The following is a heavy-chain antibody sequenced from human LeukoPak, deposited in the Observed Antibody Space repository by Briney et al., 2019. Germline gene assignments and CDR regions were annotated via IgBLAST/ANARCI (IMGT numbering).Heavy chain of an antibody. J-gene: IGHJ4*02. CDR1: GFTFSAYW. Sequence: GGSLRLSRAASGFTFSAYWMHWVRQTPGKGLLWVSRIKNDGSSTGYADSVKGRFTISRDNAKNTLYLQMNSLGAEDTAIYYCAKEGAGYGYDYWGQGTLVTVSS. CDR2: IKNDGSST. D-gene: IGHD5-12*01. V-gene: IGHV3-74*01. CDR3: AKEGAGYGYDY.